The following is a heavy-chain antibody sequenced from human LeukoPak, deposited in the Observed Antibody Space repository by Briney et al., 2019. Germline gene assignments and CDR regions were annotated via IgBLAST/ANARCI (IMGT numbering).Heavy chain of an antibody. CDR2: INHSGST. J-gene: IGHJ4*02. D-gene: IGHD5-18*01. V-gene: IGHV4-34*01. CDR3: ARGRRGYSYGLLDY. Sequence: SETLSLTCAVYGGSFSGYYWSWIRQPPGKGLEWIGEINHSGSTNYNPSLKSRVTISVDTSKNQFSLKLSSVTAADTAVYYCARGRRGYSYGLLDYWGQGTLVTVSS. CDR1: GGSFSGYY.